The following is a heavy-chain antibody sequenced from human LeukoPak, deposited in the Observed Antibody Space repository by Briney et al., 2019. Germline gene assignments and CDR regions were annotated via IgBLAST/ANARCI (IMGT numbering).Heavy chain of an antibody. CDR1: GYTFTGYY. Sequence: ASVKVSCKASGYTFTGYYMHWVRQAPGQGLEWMGWINPNSGGTNYAQKFQGRVTMTRDTSISTAYVELSRLRSDDTAVYYGARQGITWDIVVVPAAKGVDGMDVWGQGTTVTVSS. D-gene: IGHD2-2*01. J-gene: IGHJ6*02. CDR3: ARQGITWDIVVVPAAKGVDGMDV. CDR2: INPNSGGT. V-gene: IGHV1-2*02.